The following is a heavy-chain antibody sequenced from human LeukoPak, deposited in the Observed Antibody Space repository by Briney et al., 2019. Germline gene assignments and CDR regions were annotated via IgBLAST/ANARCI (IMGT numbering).Heavy chain of an antibody. CDR3: ARDRGTNIVTAGLRPGYINC. D-gene: IGHD2-21*02. CDR1: GFTFSSYW. CDR2: IKQDGSEK. Sequence: GGSLRLSCAASGFTFSSYWMSWVRQAPGKGLEWVANIKQDGSEKYYVDSVKGRFTISRDNAKNSLYLQMNSLRVEDSAVYYCARDRGTNIVTAGLRPGYINCWGQGTLVTVSS. V-gene: IGHV3-7*01. J-gene: IGHJ4*02.